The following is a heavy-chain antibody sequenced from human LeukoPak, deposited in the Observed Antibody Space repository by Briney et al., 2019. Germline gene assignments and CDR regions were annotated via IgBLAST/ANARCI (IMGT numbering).Heavy chain of an antibody. J-gene: IGHJ3*02. Sequence: PGGSLRLSCAASGFTFSSYAMSWVRQAPGKGLEWVSAISGSGGSTYYADSVKGRFTISRDNSKNTLYLQMNSLRAEDTAVYYCAKAPGFSGSYYVPGIDAFDIWGQGTMVTVSS. D-gene: IGHD1-26*01. V-gene: IGHV3-23*01. CDR1: GFTFSSYA. CDR2: ISGSGGST. CDR3: AKAPGFSGSYYVPGIDAFDI.